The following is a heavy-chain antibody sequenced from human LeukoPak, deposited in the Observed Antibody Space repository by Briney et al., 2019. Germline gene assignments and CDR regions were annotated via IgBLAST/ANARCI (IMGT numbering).Heavy chain of an antibody. CDR1: GFTFSSYW. CDR3: AKGGGWVVRDPNDY. CDR2: INSDGSST. D-gene: IGHD1-26*01. V-gene: IGHV3-74*01. J-gene: IGHJ4*02. Sequence: GGSLRLSCAASGFTFSSYWMHWVRQAPGKGLVWVSRINSDGSSTSYADSVKGRFTISRDNSKNTLYLQMNSLRPEDTAVFYCAKGGGWVVRDPNDYWGQGTLVTVSS.